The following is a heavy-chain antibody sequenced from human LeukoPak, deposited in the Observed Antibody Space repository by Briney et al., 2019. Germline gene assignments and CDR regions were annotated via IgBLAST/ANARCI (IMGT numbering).Heavy chain of an antibody. D-gene: IGHD3-16*01. CDR3: ARHGSYYYYMDV. CDR2: IYYSGST. V-gene: IGHV4-39*01. Sequence: PSETLSPTCTVSGGSLSSSSNYWGWSRQPPGEGLEWIGTIYYSGSTYYTPSLESRVTISVDTSKLQFSLMLTSVTAADTAVYYCARHGSYYYYMDVWGKGTTVTVSS. CDR1: GGSLSSSSNY. J-gene: IGHJ6*03.